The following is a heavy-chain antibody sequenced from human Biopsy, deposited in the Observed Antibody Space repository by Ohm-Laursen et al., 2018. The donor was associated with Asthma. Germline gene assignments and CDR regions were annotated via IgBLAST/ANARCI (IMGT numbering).Heavy chain of an antibody. CDR1: GGSISSSSYY. CDR3: ARWAKKSGGSGFDY. J-gene: IGHJ4*02. CDR2: IYYSGST. D-gene: IGHD3-10*01. Sequence: GTLSLTCTVSGGSISSSSYYWGWIRQPPGKGLEWIGSIYYSGSTYYNPSLKSRVTISVDTSKNQFSLKRSSVTAADTAVYYCARWAKKSGGSGFDYWGQGTLVTVSS. V-gene: IGHV4-39*01.